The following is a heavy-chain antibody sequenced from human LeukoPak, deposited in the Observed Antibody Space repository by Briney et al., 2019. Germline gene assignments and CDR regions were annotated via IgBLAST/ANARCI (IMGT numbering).Heavy chain of an antibody. J-gene: IGHJ4*02. V-gene: IGHV4-59*08. D-gene: IGHD2-15*01. CDR1: GGSISGYY. Sequence: PSETLSLTCTVSGGSISGYYWSWIRQPPGKGLEWIGYIYYSGVTNYNPSLRSRLTISVDTSRNQFSLELSSVTAADTAVYYCARQHPSGRGSGLDYWGQGTLAIVSS. CDR3: ARQHPSGRGSGLDY. CDR2: IYYSGVT.